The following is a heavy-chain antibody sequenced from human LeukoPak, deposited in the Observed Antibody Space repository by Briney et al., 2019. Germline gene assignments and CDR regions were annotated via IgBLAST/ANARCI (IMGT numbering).Heavy chain of an antibody. Sequence: GGSLRLSCAASGFTFSRYSMNWVRQAPGKGLEWVSSISHSSSYIYYADAVKGRVTISRDNTKNSLYLQMNSLRAEDTAVYYCARDNSPVDYWGQGTLVIVSS. CDR2: ISHSSSYI. D-gene: IGHD4-11*01. J-gene: IGHJ4*02. CDR1: GFTFSRYS. CDR3: ARDNSPVDY. V-gene: IGHV3-21*01.